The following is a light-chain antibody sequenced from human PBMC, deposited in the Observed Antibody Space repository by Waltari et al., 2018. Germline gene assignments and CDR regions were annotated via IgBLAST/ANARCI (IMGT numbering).Light chain of an antibody. V-gene: IGLV2-23*01. CDR3: CSYAGSSTLV. Sequence: QSALTQPAPVSGSPGQSITISCTGTSSAVGSYNLFSWYQQHPGKAPKLMIYEGSKRPSGFSNRFSGSKSGNTASLTISGLQAEDEADYYCCSYAGSSTLVFGGGTKLTVL. J-gene: IGLJ2*01. CDR2: EGS. CDR1: SSAVGSYNL.